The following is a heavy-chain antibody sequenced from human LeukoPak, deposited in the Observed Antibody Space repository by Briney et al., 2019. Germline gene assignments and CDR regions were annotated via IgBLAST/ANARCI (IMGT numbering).Heavy chain of an antibody. J-gene: IGHJ5*02. V-gene: IGHV4-59*08. CDR2: IYYSGST. CDR1: GGSISSYY. D-gene: IGHD6-13*01. CDR3: ASQYSSSWYGWFDP. Sequence: SETLSLTCTVSGGSISSYYWSWIRQPPGKGLGWIGYIYYSGSTNYNPSLKSRVTISVDTSKNQFSLKLSSVTAADTAVYYCASQYSSSWYGWFDPWGQGTLVTVSS.